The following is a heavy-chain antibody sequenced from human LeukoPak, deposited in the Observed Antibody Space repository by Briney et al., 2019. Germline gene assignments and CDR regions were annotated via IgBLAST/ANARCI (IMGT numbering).Heavy chain of an antibody. CDR3: ARVKRSSIVVVPAAPYYFDY. CDR1: GGSISSYY. V-gene: IGHV4-59*12. CDR2: VYYSGST. D-gene: IGHD2-2*01. J-gene: IGHJ4*02. Sequence: PSETLSLTCTVSGGSISSYYWSWIRQPPGKGLEWIGYVYYSGSTNYNPSLKSRVTISVDTSKNQFSLKLSSVTAADTAVYYCARVKRSSIVVVPAAPYYFDYWGQGTLVTVSS.